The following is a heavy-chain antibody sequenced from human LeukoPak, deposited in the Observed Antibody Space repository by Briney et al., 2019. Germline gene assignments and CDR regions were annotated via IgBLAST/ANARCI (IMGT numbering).Heavy chain of an antibody. CDR1: GYTFTNYG. J-gene: IGHJ4*02. CDR3: ARDAVSTTTAGGIDY. Sequence: ASMKVSCKASGYTFTNYGISWVRQAPGQGLEWMGWISAYSGYTHYAQKIQGRVTVTTEASTSKAYMELRSLTSYDTAVYYCARDAVSTTTAGGIDYWGQGTLVTVSS. V-gene: IGHV1-18*01. D-gene: IGHD5/OR15-5a*01. CDR2: ISAYSGYT.